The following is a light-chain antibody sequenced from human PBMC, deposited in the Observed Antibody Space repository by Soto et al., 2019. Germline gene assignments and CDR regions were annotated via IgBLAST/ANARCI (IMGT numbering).Light chain of an antibody. J-gene: IGKJ1*01. Sequence: EKVMTQSPATLSVSPGERATLSCGASQSVRSNVAWYQQKPGQPPRLLIYDASTRATGIPSRFSGSGSGTEFTLTISSLKSEDFAVYYCQQYYNWPRTFGQGTRVDFK. CDR3: QQYYNWPRT. V-gene: IGKV3-15*01. CDR2: DAS. CDR1: QSVRSN.